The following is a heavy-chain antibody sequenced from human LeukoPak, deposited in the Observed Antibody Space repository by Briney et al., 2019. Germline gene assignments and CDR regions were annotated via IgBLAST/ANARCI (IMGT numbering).Heavy chain of an antibody. CDR2: ISHSGSS. Sequence: PSETLSLTCAVSGYSISSGYFWAWIRQAPGKGPEWIGSISHSGSSHSNPSLKSRVIVSVDTSNNQFSLRLTSVTAADTATYYCARDGYYYDGTFEYWGQGIRVAVSS. J-gene: IGHJ4*02. V-gene: IGHV4-38-2*02. D-gene: IGHD3-22*01. CDR1: GYSISSGYF. CDR3: ARDGYYYDGTFEY.